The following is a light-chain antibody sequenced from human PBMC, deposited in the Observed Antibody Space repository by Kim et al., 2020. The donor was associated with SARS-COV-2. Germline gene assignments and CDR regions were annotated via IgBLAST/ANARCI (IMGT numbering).Light chain of an antibody. CDR2: HDT. Sequence: APGQTARITCGGNNMGGRSVHWYQQRPGQAPMLLLYHDTVRPSGIPERFSGSNSGNTATLTISRVEAGDEADYYCQVWDTSSEQMVFGGGTKLTVL. CDR3: QVWDTSSEQMV. V-gene: IGLV3-21*02. CDR1: NMGGRS. J-gene: IGLJ2*01.